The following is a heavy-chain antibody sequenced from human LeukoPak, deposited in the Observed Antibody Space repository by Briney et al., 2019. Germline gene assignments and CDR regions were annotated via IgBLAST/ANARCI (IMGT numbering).Heavy chain of an antibody. CDR1: GFIFSSYW. Sequence: GGSLRLSCAASGFIFSSYWMIWVRQAPGKGLEWVANIKQDGSEKYYVDSLKGRFTISRDNAQNSLYLQVNNLRAEDTAFYYCARNKGWEMPAELDSWGQGTLVTVSS. CDR3: ARNKGWEMPAELDS. J-gene: IGHJ4*02. CDR2: IKQDGSEK. V-gene: IGHV3-7*01. D-gene: IGHD1-26*01.